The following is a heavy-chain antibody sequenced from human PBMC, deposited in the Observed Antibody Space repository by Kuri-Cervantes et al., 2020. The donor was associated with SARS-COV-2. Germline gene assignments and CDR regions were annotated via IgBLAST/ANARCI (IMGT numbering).Heavy chain of an antibody. V-gene: IGHV1-18*01. CDR3: ARDPIRTDFDWLNDYYYYGMDV. J-gene: IGHJ6*02. CDR1: GYTFTSYG. Sequence: ASVKVSCNASGYTFTSYGISWVRQAPGQGLEWMGWISAYNGNTNYAQKLKGRVTMTTDTSTSTAYMELRSLRSDDTAVYYCARDPIRTDFDWLNDYYYYGMDVWGQGTTVTVSS. CDR2: ISAYNGNT. D-gene: IGHD3-9*01.